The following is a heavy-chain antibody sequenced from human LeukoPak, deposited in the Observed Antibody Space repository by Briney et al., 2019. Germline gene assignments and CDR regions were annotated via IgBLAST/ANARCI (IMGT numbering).Heavy chain of an antibody. CDR3: AKSPGGYSGPFGD. Sequence: PGGSLRLSCAASGFTFSNAWMSWVRQAPGKGLEWVSYISTSGTAVYYADSVKGRFTISRDNAKNSLYLQMNSLRVEDTAVYYCAKSPGGYSGPFGDWGQGTLVTVSS. CDR2: ISTSGTAV. J-gene: IGHJ4*02. V-gene: IGHV3-11*04. CDR1: GFTFSNAW. D-gene: IGHD5-12*01.